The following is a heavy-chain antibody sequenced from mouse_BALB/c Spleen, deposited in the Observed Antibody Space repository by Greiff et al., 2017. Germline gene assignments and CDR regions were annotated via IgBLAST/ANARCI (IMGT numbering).Heavy chain of an antibody. CDR3: ARERYRGLDY. CDR2: IYYSGTI. D-gene: IGHD1-1*02. Sequence: EVKLMESGPGLVKPSQTVSLTCTVTGISITTGNYRWSWIRQFPGNKLEWIGYIYYSGTITYNPSLTSRTTITRDTSKNQFFLEMNSLTAEDTATYYCARERYRGLDYWGQGTTLTVSS. CDR1: GISITTGNYR. J-gene: IGHJ2*01. V-gene: IGHV3-5*02.